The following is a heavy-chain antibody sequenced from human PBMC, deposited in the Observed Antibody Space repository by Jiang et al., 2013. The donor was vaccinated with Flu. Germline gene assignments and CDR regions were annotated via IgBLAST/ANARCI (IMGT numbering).Heavy chain of an antibody. Sequence: AASGFTFSSYGMHWVARLQARGWSGWQLYHMMKYKYYADSVKGRFTISRDNSKNTLYLQMNSLRAEDTAVYYCARGDQEGEWFDPWGQGTLVTVSS. CDR1: GFTFSSYG. CDR2: YHMMKYK. V-gene: IGHV3-30*03. CDR3: ARGDQEGEWFDP. J-gene: IGHJ5*02. D-gene: IGHD3-16*01.